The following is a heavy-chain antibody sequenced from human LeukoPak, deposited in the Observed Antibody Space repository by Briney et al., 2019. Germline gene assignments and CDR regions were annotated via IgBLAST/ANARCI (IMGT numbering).Heavy chain of an antibody. Sequence: GGSLRLSCVASGFTFSSYAMSWVRQAPGKGLEWVSSIADTGGRTYYADSVKGRFTISRDNPKNTVYLQMNSLRAEDTALYYCAKRVPYSSSSVYFDFWGLGTLVTVSS. D-gene: IGHD6-6*01. CDR2: IADTGGRT. J-gene: IGHJ4*02. CDR3: AKRVPYSSSSVYFDF. V-gene: IGHV3-23*01. CDR1: GFTFSSYA.